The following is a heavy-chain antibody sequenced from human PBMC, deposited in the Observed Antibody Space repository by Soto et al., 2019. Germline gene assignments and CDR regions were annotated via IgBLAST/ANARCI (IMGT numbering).Heavy chain of an antibody. CDR3: VRGGSNYAS. V-gene: IGHV3-7*01. J-gene: IGHJ5*02. CDR2: IKPDESEK. CDR1: GFPFMDSW. D-gene: IGHD4-4*01. Sequence: EVQLVESGGGLVQPGGSLSLSCTASGFPFMDSWMTWVGQAPGKGLEWVARIKPDESEKKYADSVKGRFSISRDNAKNSMYLQMDSLRGEDTAVYYCVRGGSNYASWGQGTLVTVSS.